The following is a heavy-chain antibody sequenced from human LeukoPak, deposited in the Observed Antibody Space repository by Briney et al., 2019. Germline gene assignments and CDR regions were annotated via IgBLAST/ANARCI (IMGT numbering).Heavy chain of an antibody. D-gene: IGHD4-23*01. V-gene: IGHV3-21*01. CDR1: GFTFSSYS. CDR2: ISSSSSYI. CDR3: ARDPATVGGRSI. J-gene: IGHJ3*02. Sequence: GGSLRLSCAASGFTFSSYSMNWVRQAPGKGLEWVSSISSSSSYIYYADSVKGRFTISRDNAKNSLYLQMNSLRAEDTAVYYCARDPATVGGRSIWGQGTMVTLSS.